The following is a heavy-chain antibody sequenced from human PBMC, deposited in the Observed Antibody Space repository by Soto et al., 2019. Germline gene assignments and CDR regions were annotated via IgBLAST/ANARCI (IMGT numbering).Heavy chain of an antibody. CDR3: AKDPLSSDPHAFDI. CDR1: GFTFDDYA. J-gene: IGHJ3*02. D-gene: IGHD6-19*01. Sequence: PGGSLRLSCAASGFTFDDYAMHWVRQAPGKGLEWVSGISWNSGSIGYADSVKGRFTISRDNAKNSLYLQMNSLRAEDTALYYCAKDPLSSDPHAFDIWGQGTMVTVSS. CDR2: ISWNSGSI. V-gene: IGHV3-9*01.